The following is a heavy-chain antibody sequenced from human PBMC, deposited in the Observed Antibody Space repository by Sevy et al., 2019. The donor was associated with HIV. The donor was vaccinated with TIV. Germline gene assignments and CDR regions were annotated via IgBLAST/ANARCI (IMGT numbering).Heavy chain of an antibody. V-gene: IGHV3-48*02. Sequence: GGSLRLSCAASGFTFSSYSMNWVRQAPGKGLEWVSYISSSSSTIYYADSVKGRFTISRDNAKNSLYLQMNSLRDEDTAVYYCARAFIAVAGDHAFDIWGQGTMVTVS. CDR3: ARAFIAVAGDHAFDI. CDR1: GFTFSSYS. CDR2: ISSSSSTI. D-gene: IGHD6-19*01. J-gene: IGHJ3*02.